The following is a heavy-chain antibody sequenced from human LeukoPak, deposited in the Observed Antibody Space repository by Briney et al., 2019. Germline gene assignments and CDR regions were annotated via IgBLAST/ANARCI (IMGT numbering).Heavy chain of an antibody. CDR1: GGSISSSSYY. CDR2: IYYSGST. D-gene: IGHD3-3*01. CDR3: ARLNILEGIFDY. V-gene: IGHV4-39*01. J-gene: IGHJ4*02. Sequence: SETLSLTCTVSGGSISSSSYYWGWIRQPPGKGLEWIGSIYYSGSTYYNPSHKSRVTISVDTSKNQFSLKLSSVTAADTAVYYCARLNILEGIFDYWGQGTLVTVSS.